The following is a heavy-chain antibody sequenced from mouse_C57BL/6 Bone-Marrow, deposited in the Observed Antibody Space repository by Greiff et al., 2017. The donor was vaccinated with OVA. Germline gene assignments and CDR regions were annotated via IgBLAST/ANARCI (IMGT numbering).Heavy chain of an antibody. D-gene: IGHD1-1*01. CDR2: ISYDGSN. CDR3: AREPPITTRSYAMDY. J-gene: IGHJ4*01. Sequence: ESGPGLVKPSQSLSLTCSVTGYSITSGYYWNWIRQFPGNKLEWMGYISYDGSNNYNPSLKNRISITRDTSKNQFFLKLNSVTTEDTATYCCAREPPITTRSYAMDYWGQGTPVTVSS. CDR1: GYSITSGYY. V-gene: IGHV3-6*01.